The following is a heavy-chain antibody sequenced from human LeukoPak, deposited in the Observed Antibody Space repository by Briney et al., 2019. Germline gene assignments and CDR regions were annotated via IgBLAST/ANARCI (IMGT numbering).Heavy chain of an antibody. D-gene: IGHD1-7*01. CDR2: IIPIFGTA. J-gene: IGHJ5*02. Sequence: SVKVSCKASGGTFSSYAISWVRQAPGQGLEWVGRIIPIFGTANYAQKFQGRVTITTDESTSTAYMELSSLRSEDTAVYYCARVKATGTTRWFDPWGQGTLVTVSS. CDR3: ARVKATGTTRWFDP. V-gene: IGHV1-69*05. CDR1: GGTFSSYA.